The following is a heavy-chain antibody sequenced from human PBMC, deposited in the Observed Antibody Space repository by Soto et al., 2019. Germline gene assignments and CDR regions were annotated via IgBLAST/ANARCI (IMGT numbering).Heavy chain of an antibody. CDR1: GFSFGSYA. J-gene: IGHJ4*02. D-gene: IGHD2-15*01. Sequence: GGSLRLSCAASGFSFGSYAMSWFRQAPGKGLEWVSAISGSGGSTYYADSVKGRFTISRDNSKNTLYLQMNSLRAEDTAVYYCAKDCSGGSCYLAYWGQGTLVTVSS. CDR3: AKDCSGGSCYLAY. CDR2: ISGSGGST. V-gene: IGHV3-23*01.